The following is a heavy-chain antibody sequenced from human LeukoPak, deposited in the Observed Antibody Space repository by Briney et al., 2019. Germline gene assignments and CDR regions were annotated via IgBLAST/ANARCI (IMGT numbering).Heavy chain of an antibody. CDR3: AGINDYGDPTGAFDI. CDR2: ISSSSYI. D-gene: IGHD4-17*01. Sequence: KSGGSLRLSCAASGFTFSSYSMNWVRQAPGKGLEWVSSISSSSYIYYADSVKGRFTISRDNAKNSLYLQMNSLRAEDTAVYYCAGINDYGDPTGAFDIWGQGTMVTVSS. J-gene: IGHJ3*02. V-gene: IGHV3-21*01. CDR1: GFTFSSYS.